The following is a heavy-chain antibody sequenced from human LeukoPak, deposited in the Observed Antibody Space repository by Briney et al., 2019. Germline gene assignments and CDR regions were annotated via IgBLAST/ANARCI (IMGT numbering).Heavy chain of an antibody. J-gene: IGHJ4*02. D-gene: IGHD6-6*01. Sequence: GGSLRLSCAASGFTFNRFWMHWVRQAPGKGLEWVSYISSSSSSIYYADSVKGRFTISRDNAKNSLFLQMNSLRAEDTAVYYCARGGAARPDYWGQGTLVTVSS. CDR1: GFTFNRFW. V-gene: IGHV3-48*01. CDR2: ISSSSSSI. CDR3: ARGGAARPDY.